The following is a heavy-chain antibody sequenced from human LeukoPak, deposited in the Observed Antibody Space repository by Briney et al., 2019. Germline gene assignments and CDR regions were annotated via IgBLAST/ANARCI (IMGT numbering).Heavy chain of an antibody. CDR1: GFTFSSYA. J-gene: IGHJ4*02. V-gene: IGHV3-21*01. Sequence: GGSLRLSCAASGFTFSSYAMSWVRQAPGKGLEWVSSISSSSSYIYYADSVKGRFTIPRDNAKNSLYLQMNSLRAEDTAVYYCARDGSGSYYNYWGQGTLVTVSS. D-gene: IGHD3-10*01. CDR2: ISSSSSYI. CDR3: ARDGSGSYYNY.